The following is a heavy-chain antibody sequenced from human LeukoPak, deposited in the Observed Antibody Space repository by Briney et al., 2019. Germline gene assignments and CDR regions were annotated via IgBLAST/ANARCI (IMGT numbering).Heavy chain of an antibody. Sequence: PGGSLRLSCAASGFTVSSNYMSWVRQAPGKGLEWVSVIYSGGSTYYADSVKGRFTISRDNSKNTLNLQMNSLRAEDTAVYYCARGWTGDYYFDYWGQGTLVTVSS. CDR3: ARGWTGDYYFDY. D-gene: IGHD4-17*01. J-gene: IGHJ4*02. CDR1: GFTVSSNY. V-gene: IGHV3-53*01. CDR2: IYSGGST.